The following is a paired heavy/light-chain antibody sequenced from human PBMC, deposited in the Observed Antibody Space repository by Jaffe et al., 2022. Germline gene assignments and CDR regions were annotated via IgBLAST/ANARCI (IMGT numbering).Heavy chain of an antibody. CDR1: GNSVTSYY. CDR2: VYHSGST. V-gene: IGHV4-59*02. CDR3: AKEKLRMTMVRGVLTPLHEAFDI. J-gene: IGHJ3*02. D-gene: IGHD3-10*01. Sequence: QVQLQESGPGLVKPSETLSLTCTVSGNSVTSYYWNWIRQPPGKGLEWIGYVYHSGSTNYNPSLKSRVTISVDTSKNQFSLNLRSVTAADTAIYYCAKEKLRMTMVRGVLTPLHEAFDIWGQGTMVTVSS.
Light chain of an antibody. J-gene: IGKJ1*01. CDR3: QQYGGSPWT. CDR1: QSVTSPY. CDR2: GAS. Sequence: EIVLTQSPGTLSLSPGERATLSCRASQSVTSPYLAWYQQKPGQAPRLLIYGASSRATGIPDRFSGSGSGTDFTLTISRLEPEDFAVYYCQQYGGSPWTFGQGTKVDIK. V-gene: IGKV3-20*01.